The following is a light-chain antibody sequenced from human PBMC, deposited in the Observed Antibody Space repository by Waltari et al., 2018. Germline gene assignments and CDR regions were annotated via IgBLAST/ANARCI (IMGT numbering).Light chain of an antibody. CDR1: GSNIGAGYD. CDR2: GST. V-gene: IGLV1-40*01. CDR3: QSYDTSLSVV. J-gene: IGLJ3*02. Sequence: HSVLTQPPSVSGAPGPRVTISCPGSGSNIGAGYDVPWYQQLPRGAPKLLIYGSTTRPLGVPERFFRTTSGTSASLTITGLQAEDEADYYCQSYDTSLSVVVGGGTKLTVL.